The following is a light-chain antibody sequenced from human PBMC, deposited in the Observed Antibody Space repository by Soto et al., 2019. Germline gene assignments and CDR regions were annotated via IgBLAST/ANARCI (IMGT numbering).Light chain of an antibody. Sequence: QSVLTQPASVSGSPGQSITISCTGTSSDVGSYNLVSWYQQHPGKAPKLMIYEGSKRPSGVSNRFSGSKSGNTASLTISGLQAEDDADYYCCSYAGSSTFHYAFGTGTKVTV. J-gene: IGLJ1*01. CDR3: CSYAGSSTFHYA. V-gene: IGLV2-23*03. CDR2: EGS. CDR1: SSDVGSYNL.